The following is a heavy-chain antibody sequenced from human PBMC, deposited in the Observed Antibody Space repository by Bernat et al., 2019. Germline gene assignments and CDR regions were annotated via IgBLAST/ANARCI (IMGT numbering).Heavy chain of an antibody. CDR2: IRSKANGYAT. V-gene: IGHV3-73*01. J-gene: IGHJ5*02. Sequence: EVQLVESGGGLVQPGGSLKLSCAASGFTFSGSAMHWVRQASGKGLEWVGRIRSKANGYATAYAASVKGRFTISRDDSKSTAYLQMNSLKTEDTAVYYCTRLPTVTATREFDPWGQGTLVTVSS. CDR3: TRLPTVTATREFDP. CDR1: GFTFSGSA. D-gene: IGHD4-17*01.